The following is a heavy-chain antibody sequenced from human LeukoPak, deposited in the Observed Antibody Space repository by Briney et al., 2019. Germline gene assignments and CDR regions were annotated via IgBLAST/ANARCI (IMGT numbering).Heavy chain of an antibody. V-gene: IGHV3-23*01. CDR3: ASLVSDFWGGYSVRGGDNWFDP. CDR2: ISGSGGST. J-gene: IGHJ5*02. CDR1: GFTFSSYA. Sequence: GGSLRLSCAASGFTFSSYAMSWVRQAPGKGLEWVSAISGSGGSTYYADSVKGRFTISRDNSKNTLYLHMNSLRAEDTAVYYCASLVSDFWGGYSVRGGDNWFDPWGQGTLVTVSS. D-gene: IGHD3-3*01.